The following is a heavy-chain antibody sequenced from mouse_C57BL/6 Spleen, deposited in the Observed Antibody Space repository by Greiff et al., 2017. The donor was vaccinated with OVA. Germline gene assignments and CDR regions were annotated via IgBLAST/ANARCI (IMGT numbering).Heavy chain of an antibody. D-gene: IGHD1-1*01. V-gene: IGHV1-81*01. CDR3: ARDYYVSRGFAY. CDR2: IYPRSGNT. CDR1: GYTFTSYG. J-gene: IGHJ3*01. Sequence: QVQLQQSGAELARPGASVKLSCKASGYTFTSYGISWVKQRTGQGLEWIGEIYPRSGNTYYNEQFKGKATLTAAKSSSTAYMELRSLTSVDSAVYFCARDYYVSRGFAYWGQGTRVTVSA.